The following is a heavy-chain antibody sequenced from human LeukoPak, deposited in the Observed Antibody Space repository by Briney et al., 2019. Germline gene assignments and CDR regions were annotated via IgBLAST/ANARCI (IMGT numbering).Heavy chain of an antibody. CDR1: GYTLTSYY. Sequence: ASVKVSCKASGYTLTSYYVNWVRQAPGQGLEWMGLIDSGGGSTRYAQKFQGRVTMTRDTSTSTVYMELSSLRSEDTAVYYCARVYYGSGDYWGQGTLVTVSS. J-gene: IGHJ4*02. CDR3: ARVYYGSGDY. D-gene: IGHD3-10*01. CDR2: IDSGGGST. V-gene: IGHV1-46*01.